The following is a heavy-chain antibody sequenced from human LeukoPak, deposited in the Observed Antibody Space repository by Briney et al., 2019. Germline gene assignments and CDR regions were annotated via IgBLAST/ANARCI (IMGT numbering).Heavy chain of an antibody. J-gene: IGHJ3*02. CDR3: ASLYYYDSSGYSPDAFDI. Sequence: GTLRLSCAASGFTFSSYGMSWVRQAPGKGLEWVSAISGSGGSTYYADSVKGRFTISRDNSKNTLYLQMNSLRAEDTAVYYCASLYYYDSSGYSPDAFDIWGQGTMVTVSS. CDR1: GFTFSSYG. V-gene: IGHV3-23*01. CDR2: ISGSGGST. D-gene: IGHD3-22*01.